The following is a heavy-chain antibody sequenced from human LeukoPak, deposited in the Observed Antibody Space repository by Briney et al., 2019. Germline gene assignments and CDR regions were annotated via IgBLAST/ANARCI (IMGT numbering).Heavy chain of an antibody. CDR3: ARDSSLTHDAFDI. Sequence: SETLSLTCTVSGGSISSYYWSWIRQPPGKGLEWIGYIYYSGSTNYNPSLKSRVTISVDTSKNQFSLKLSSVTAADTAVYYCARDSSLTHDAFDIWGQGTMVTVSS. CDR2: IYYSGST. V-gene: IGHV4-59*01. D-gene: IGHD6-13*01. CDR1: GGSISSYY. J-gene: IGHJ3*02.